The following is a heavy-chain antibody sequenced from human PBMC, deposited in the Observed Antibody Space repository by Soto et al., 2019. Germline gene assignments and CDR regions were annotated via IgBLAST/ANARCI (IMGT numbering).Heavy chain of an antibody. J-gene: IGHJ4*02. CDR1: GFSFSTYW. V-gene: IGHV3-7*01. CDR2: INQDGSEK. Sequence: PGGSLRLSCAASGFSFSTYWMDWVRQAPGKGLEWVANINQDGSEKHYIGSVKGRFTISRDNAKNSLYLQMSSLTDEDSALYYCSKSLDYWGQGTLVTVYS. CDR3: SKSLDY.